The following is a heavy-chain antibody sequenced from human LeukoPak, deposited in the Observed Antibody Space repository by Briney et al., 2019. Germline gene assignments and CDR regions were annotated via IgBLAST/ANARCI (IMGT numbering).Heavy chain of an antibody. Sequence: SETLSLTCTVSGGSISSGGYYWSWIRQPPGKGLEWIGYIYHSGSTYYNPSLKSRVTISVDTSKNQFSLKLSSVTAADTAVYYCARVRDYGDYYFDYWGQGTLVTVSS. J-gene: IGHJ4*02. D-gene: IGHD4-17*01. CDR3: ARVRDYGDYYFDY. CDR1: GGSISSGGYY. V-gene: IGHV4-30-2*01. CDR2: IYHSGST.